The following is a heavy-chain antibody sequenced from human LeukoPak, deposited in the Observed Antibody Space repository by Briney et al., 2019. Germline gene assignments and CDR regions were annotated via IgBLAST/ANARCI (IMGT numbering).Heavy chain of an antibody. CDR2: IYYSGST. V-gene: IGHV4-39*07. Sequence: SETLSLTCTVSGGSISSSSYYWGWIRQPPGKGLEWIGSIYYSGSTNYNPSLKSRVTISVDTSKNQFSLKLSSVTAADTAVYYCARVGNPLVTVFAWFDPWGQGTLVTVSS. D-gene: IGHD3-3*01. J-gene: IGHJ5*02. CDR3: ARVGNPLVTVFAWFDP. CDR1: GGSISSSSYY.